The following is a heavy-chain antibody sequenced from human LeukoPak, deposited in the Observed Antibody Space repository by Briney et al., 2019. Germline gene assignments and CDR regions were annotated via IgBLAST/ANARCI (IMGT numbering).Heavy chain of an antibody. V-gene: IGHV3-7*03. J-gene: IGHJ6*02. CDR3: ARNNGMDV. CDR1: GFTFSSYW. Sequence: GGSLRLSCAASGFTFSSYWMTWVRQVPGRGPEWVANVNRDGSETYYLDSVKGRFTISKDDAKNSLYLQMNSLRAEDTALYHCARNNGMDVWGQGTTVIVSS. CDR2: VNRDGSET.